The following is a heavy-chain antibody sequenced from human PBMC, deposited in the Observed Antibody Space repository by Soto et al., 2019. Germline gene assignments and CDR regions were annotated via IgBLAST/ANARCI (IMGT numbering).Heavy chain of an antibody. CDR3: AKDCSGGSCYWGGIGDDY. CDR2: ISYDGSNK. CDR1: GFTFSSYG. J-gene: IGHJ4*02. D-gene: IGHD2-15*01. Sequence: QVQLVESGGGVVQPGRSLRLSCAASGFTFSSYGMHWVRQAPGKGLEWVAVISYDGSNKYYADSVKGRFTISRDNSKNTLYLQMNSLRAEETAVYYCAKDCSGGSCYWGGIGDDYWGQGTLVTVSS. V-gene: IGHV3-30*18.